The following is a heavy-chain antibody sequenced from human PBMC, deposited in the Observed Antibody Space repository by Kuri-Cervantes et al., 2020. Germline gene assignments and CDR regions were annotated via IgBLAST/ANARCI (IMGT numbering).Heavy chain of an antibody. CDR1: GFTFDDYA. CDR3: AKVCPADAFDI. CDR2: ISWNSGSI. V-gene: IGHV3-9*01. Sequence: SLKISCAASGFTFDDYAMHWVRQGPGKGLEWVSGISWNSGSIGYADSVKGRFTISRDNAKNSLYLQMNSLRAEDTALYYCAKVCPADAFDIWGQGTMVTVSS. J-gene: IGHJ3*02.